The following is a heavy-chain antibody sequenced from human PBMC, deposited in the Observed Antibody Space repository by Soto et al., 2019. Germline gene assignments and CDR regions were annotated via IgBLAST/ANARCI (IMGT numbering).Heavy chain of an antibody. CDR2: INAGNGNR. D-gene: IGHD2-8*01. V-gene: IGHV1-3*01. Sequence: QVQLVQSGAEVKKPGASVKVSCKASGYTFTSYSMHWVRQAPGQRLEWMGWINAGNGNRKYSQKFQGRVTITRDTSASTAYMVLSSLRSEDTAVYYCARRDYYAIHDYWGQGTLVTVSS. CDR1: GYTFTSYS. J-gene: IGHJ4*02. CDR3: ARRDYYAIHDY.